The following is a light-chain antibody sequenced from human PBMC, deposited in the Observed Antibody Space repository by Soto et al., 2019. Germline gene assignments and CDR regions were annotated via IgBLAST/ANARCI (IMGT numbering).Light chain of an antibody. CDR2: GAS. V-gene: IGKV3-15*01. J-gene: IGKJ1*01. Sequence: EIVLTQSPGTLSLSPLGIASRSFRASQSVSSNLAWYQQKPGQAPRLLIYGASTRATGIPARFSGSGSGTEFTLTISSLQSQDFAVYYCQQYNNWPQTFGQGTKVDIK. CDR1: QSVSSN. CDR3: QQYNNWPQT.